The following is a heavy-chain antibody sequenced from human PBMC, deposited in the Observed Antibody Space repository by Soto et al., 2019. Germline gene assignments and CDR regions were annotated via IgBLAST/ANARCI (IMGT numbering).Heavy chain of an antibody. D-gene: IGHD2-2*01. CDR3: ARLMGQVPAATIYYYYYYMDV. Sequence: SETLSLTCTASGGSISSYYWSWIRQPPGKGLEWIGYIYYSGSTNYNPSLKSRVTISVDTSKNQFSLKLSSVTAADTAVYYCARLMGQVPAATIYYYYYYMDVWGKGTTVTVSS. V-gene: IGHV4-59*08. CDR2: IYYSGST. J-gene: IGHJ6*03. CDR1: GGSISSYY.